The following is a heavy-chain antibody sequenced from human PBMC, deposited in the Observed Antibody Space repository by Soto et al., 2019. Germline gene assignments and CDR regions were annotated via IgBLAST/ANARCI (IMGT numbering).Heavy chain of an antibody. J-gene: IGHJ4*02. Sequence: QVQLVQSGAEVKKPGASVKVSCKASGYTFTSYGISWVRQAPGQGLEWMVWISAYNGNKNYAQQLQGRVTMTTDTATSEADMELKSLRSDDTAVYYCARVCNTRGGNSCTHWGQGTLGTVSS. V-gene: IGHV1-18*04. D-gene: IGHD2-21*02. CDR3: ARVCNTRGGNSCTH. CDR2: ISAYNGNK. CDR1: GYTFTSYG.